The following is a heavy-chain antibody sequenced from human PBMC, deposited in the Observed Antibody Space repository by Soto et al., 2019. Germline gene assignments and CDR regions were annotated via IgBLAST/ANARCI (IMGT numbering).Heavy chain of an antibody. CDR3: AGGFSYGYIDH. Sequence: GGSLRLSCAASGFTVSSNYMSWVRQAPGRGLEWLSVIFAGGGAYYADSVKGRFTISKDNSKNRVYLQMNTLRAGDTAVYYCAGGFSYGYIDHWGQGTPVTVSS. CDR1: GFTVSSNY. D-gene: IGHD5-18*01. CDR2: IFAGGGA. V-gene: IGHV3-53*01. J-gene: IGHJ4*02.